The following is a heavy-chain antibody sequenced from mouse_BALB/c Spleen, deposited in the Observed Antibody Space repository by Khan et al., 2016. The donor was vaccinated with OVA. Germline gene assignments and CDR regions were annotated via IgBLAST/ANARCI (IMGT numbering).Heavy chain of an antibody. J-gene: IGHJ3*01. CDR2: ISSCGST. CDR1: GFTFSNYA. CDR3: ARDYWFTY. V-gene: IGHV5-6-5*01. Sequence: EVELVESGGGLVKPGGSLKFSCAASGFTFSNYAMSLVRQTPAKRLEWVASISSCGSTYYPDSVKGRFTISRDNARNILYLQMSSLRSEDTAMYYCARDYWFTYWGQGTLVTVSA.